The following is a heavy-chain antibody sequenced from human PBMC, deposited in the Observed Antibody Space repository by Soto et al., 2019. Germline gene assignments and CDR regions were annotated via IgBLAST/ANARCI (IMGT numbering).Heavy chain of an antibody. D-gene: IGHD3-3*01. CDR1: GFIVTNTY. V-gene: IGHV3-53*01. CDR3: AREPLWSGYLPIDAFDL. J-gene: IGHJ3*01. CDR2: VYIDGGT. Sequence: EVKLVQSGGGLIQPGGSLRLSCTASGFIVTNTYMSWVRQAPGKGLEWVSVVYIDGGTEYADPVKGRFTTFRDNSKNTLHLQMNSLRAEDTAVYYCAREPLWSGYLPIDAFDLWGQGTMVTVSS.